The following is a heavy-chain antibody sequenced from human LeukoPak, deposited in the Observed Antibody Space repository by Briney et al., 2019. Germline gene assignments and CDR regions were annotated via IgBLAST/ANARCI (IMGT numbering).Heavy chain of an antibody. CDR2: ISSSGTTI. CDR1: GFTFSTHN. D-gene: IGHD6-19*01. V-gene: IGHV3-48*01. CDR3: ARGPRIAVAGTEDWFDP. Sequence: GGSLRLSCAASGFTFSTHNMNWVRQAPGKGLEWVSYISSSGTTIYYADSAKGRFTISRDNAKNSLYLQMNSLTAEDTAVYYCARGPRIAVAGTEDWFDPWGQGTLVTVSS. J-gene: IGHJ5*02.